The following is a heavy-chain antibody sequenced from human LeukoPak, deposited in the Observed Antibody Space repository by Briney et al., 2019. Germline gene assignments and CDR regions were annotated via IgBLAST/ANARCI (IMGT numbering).Heavy chain of an antibody. D-gene: IGHD6-13*01. V-gene: IGHV1-46*01. CDR1: GYTFTSYY. CDR3: ARVLGIAAAGTAWGFHAFDI. CDR2: INPSGGST. Sequence: ASVKVSCKASGYTFTSYYMHWVRQAPGQGLEWMGIINPSGGSTSYAQKFQGRVTMTRDTSTSTVYMELSSLRSEDTAVYYCARVLGIAAAGTAWGFHAFDIWGQGTMVTVSS. J-gene: IGHJ3*02.